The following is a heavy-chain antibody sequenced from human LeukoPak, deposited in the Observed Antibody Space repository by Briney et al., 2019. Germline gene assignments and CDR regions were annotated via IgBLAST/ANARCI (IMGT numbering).Heavy chain of an antibody. CDR3: ARRIPGRSVFAFDI. D-gene: IGHD2-15*01. CDR2: IYYSGNT. CDR1: GGPISSFY. V-gene: IGHV4-59*01. Sequence: SETLSLTCTVSGGPISSFYWSWIRQSAEKGLEWIGYIYYSGNTNYNPSLKSRVTISADTSKNQFSLKLRSVTAADTAVYYCARRIPGRSVFAFDIWDQGTMVTVSS. J-gene: IGHJ3*02.